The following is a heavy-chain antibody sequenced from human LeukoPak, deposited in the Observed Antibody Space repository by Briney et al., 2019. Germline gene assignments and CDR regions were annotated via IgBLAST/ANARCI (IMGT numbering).Heavy chain of an antibody. D-gene: IGHD3-9*01. J-gene: IGHJ4*02. CDR2: VYYSGST. CDR3: ARAQGPTRYFDWLLHLDY. Sequence: SETLSLTCTVSGGSINNYYWSWIRQPPGKGLEWIGYVYYSGSTNYNPSLKSRVTISVDMSKNQFSLKLSSVTAADTAVYYCARAQGPTRYFDWLLHLDYWGQGTLVTVSS. CDR1: GGSINNYY. V-gene: IGHV4-59*01.